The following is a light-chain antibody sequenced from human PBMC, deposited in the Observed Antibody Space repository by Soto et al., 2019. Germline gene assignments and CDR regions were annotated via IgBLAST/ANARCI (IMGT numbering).Light chain of an antibody. V-gene: IGLV2-14*01. Sequence: QSALTQPASVSGSPGQSITISCTGTSSDVGGYNYVSWYQQHPGKAPKLTIYDASTRPSGVSNRFSGSKSGNTASLTISGLQAEDEADYYCSSYTSDITPYVFGAGTKVHRP. CDR2: DAS. CDR3: SSYTSDITPYV. J-gene: IGLJ1*01. CDR1: SSDVGGYNY.